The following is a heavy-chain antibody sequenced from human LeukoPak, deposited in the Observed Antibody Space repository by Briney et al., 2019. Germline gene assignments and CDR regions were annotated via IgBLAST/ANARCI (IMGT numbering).Heavy chain of an antibody. CDR3: ARGRKYTSGYRVTELGSGYSDY. CDR1: GGSFSGYY. D-gene: IGHD5-18*01. V-gene: IGHV4-34*01. CDR2: INHSGST. J-gene: IGHJ4*02. Sequence: SETLSLTCAVYGGSFSGYYWSWIRQPPGKGLEWIGEINHSGSTNYNPSLKSRVTISVDTSKNQFSLKLSSVTAADTAVYYCARGRKYTSGYRVTELGSGYSDYWGQGTLVPSPQ.